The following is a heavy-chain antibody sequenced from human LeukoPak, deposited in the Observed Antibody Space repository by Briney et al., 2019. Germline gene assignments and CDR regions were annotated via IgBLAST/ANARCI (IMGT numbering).Heavy chain of an antibody. V-gene: IGHV1-69*13. CDR2: IIPIFGTA. CDR3: ARGGGLRYFDWLPDY. D-gene: IGHD3-9*01. J-gene: IGHJ4*02. CDR1: GGTFSSYA. Sequence: ASVKVSCKASGGTFSSYAISWVRQAPGQGLEWMGGIIPIFGTANYAQKFQGRVTITADESTSTAYMELSSLRSEDTAVYYCARGGGLRYFDWLPDYWGQGTLVTVSS.